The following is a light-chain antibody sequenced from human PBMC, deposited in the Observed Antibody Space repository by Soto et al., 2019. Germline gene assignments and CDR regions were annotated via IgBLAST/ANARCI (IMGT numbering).Light chain of an antibody. V-gene: IGKV3-20*01. CDR2: GVS. CDR1: QSVSSSY. J-gene: IGKJ1*01. CDR3: HQSGDSPT. Sequence: EVVLTQSPGTLCLSPGERATLSCRASQSVSSSYLAWYQQKPGQAPRLLIYGVSNRAPGIPDRFSGSGSGTDITLTISRLEPEDFAVYYCHQSGDSPTFGQGTKVDI.